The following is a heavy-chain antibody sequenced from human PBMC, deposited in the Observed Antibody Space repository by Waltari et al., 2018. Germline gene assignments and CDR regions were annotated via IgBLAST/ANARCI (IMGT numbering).Heavy chain of an antibody. V-gene: IGHV2-26*01. CDR1: GLSLNNTKLG. J-gene: IGHJ5*02. CDR3: AQITITDGNFGFDP. CDR2: IYSNDEN. D-gene: IGHD3-3*02. Sequence: QVTLKESGPVLVKPTETLTLTCTVSGLSLNNTKLGVSWIRQPPGKALEWLADIYSNDENSYSTSLKTRLTISKDTSKSQVVLTMTNMDPVDTATYYCAQITITDGNFGFDPWGQGTLVTVSS.